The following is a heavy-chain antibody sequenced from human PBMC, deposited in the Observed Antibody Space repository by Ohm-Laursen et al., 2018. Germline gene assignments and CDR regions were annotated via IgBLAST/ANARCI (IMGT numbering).Heavy chain of an antibody. CDR2: ISSSSSYI. D-gene: IGHD5-18*01. Sequence: SLRLSCTASGFTFSSYSMNWVRQAPGKGLEWVSSISSSSSYIYYADSAKGRFTISRDNAKNSLYLQMNSLRAEDTAVYYCAREERGYSYGQHPDLDYWGQGTLVTVSS. CDR3: AREERGYSYGQHPDLDY. V-gene: IGHV3-21*01. J-gene: IGHJ4*02. CDR1: GFTFSSYS.